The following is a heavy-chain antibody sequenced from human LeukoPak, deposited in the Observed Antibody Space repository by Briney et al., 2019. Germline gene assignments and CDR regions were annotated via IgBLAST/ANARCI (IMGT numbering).Heavy chain of an antibody. V-gene: IGHV3-74*01. D-gene: IGHD5-24*01. CDR2: INSDGSST. CDR1: GFTFSSYW. Sequence: GGSLRLSCAASGFTFSSYWMHWVRQAPGKGLVWVSRINSDGSSTSYADSVNGRFTISRDNAKNTLYLQMNSLRAEDTAVYYCARSMVTIPIPGGYWGQGTLVTVSS. CDR3: ARSMVTIPIPGGY. J-gene: IGHJ4*02.